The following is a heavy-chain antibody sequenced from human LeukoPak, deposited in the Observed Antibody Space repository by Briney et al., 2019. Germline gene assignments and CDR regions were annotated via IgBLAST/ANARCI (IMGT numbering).Heavy chain of an antibody. CDR2: IYTSGST. CDR1: GDSISSGDYY. V-gene: IGHV4-61*02. Sequence: SETLSLTCTVSGDSISSGDYYWSWIRQPAGKGLEWIGRIYTSGSTTYNPSLKSRVTISGDTSEDQFSLRLSSVTAADTAVYYCARASYSYDISGWVPFDYWGQGTLVTVSS. CDR3: ARASYSYDISGWVPFDY. J-gene: IGHJ4*02. D-gene: IGHD3-22*01.